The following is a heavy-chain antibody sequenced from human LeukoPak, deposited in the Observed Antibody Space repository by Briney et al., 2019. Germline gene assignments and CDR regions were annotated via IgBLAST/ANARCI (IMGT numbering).Heavy chain of an antibody. CDR3: ARGPYSYDSSGAFDI. D-gene: IGHD3-22*01. CDR1: GGSISSYY. J-gene: IGHJ3*02. V-gene: IGHV4-59*12. CDR2: IYYSGST. Sequence: SETLSLTCTVSGGSISSYYWSWIRQPPGKGLEGIGYIYYSGSTNYNPSLKSRGTISVDTSKNDFSLKLISMTAADTAVYFCARGPYSYDSSGAFDIWGQGTMVTVSS.